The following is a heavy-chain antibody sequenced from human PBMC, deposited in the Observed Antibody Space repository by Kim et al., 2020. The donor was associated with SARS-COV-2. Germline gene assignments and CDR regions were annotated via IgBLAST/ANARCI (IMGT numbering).Heavy chain of an antibody. J-gene: IGHJ6*03. CDR3: AKAWGNGYYDYMDV. V-gene: IGHV3-30*02. Sequence: ADSVKGRFNISRDDSENTLYLQMNSLRAEDTAVYYCAKAWGNGYYDYMDVWGKGTTVTVSS. D-gene: IGHD3-16*01.